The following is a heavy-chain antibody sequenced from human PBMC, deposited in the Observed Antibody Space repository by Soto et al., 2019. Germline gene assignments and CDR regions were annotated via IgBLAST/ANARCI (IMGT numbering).Heavy chain of an antibody. CDR2: TSHDGVT. CDR1: SGSIDNVYW. J-gene: IGHJ6*02. Sequence: PSETLSLTCAVSSGSIDNVYWWSWVRQSPGKGLEWIGETSHDGVTNYNPSLEGRVTISIDKSKNQFYLDLNSVTAADTAVYYCARVTERGYYYYGMDVWGQGTTVTVSS. CDR3: ARVTERGYYYYGMDV. V-gene: IGHV4-4*02. D-gene: IGHD3-10*01.